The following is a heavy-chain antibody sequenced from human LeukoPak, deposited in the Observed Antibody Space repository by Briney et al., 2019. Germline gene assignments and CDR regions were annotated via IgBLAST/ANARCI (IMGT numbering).Heavy chain of an antibody. CDR1: GVSINSTDHY. J-gene: IGHJ5*02. Sequence: PSETLSLTCTVSGVSINSTDHYWSWIRQHPGKGLEWIGCIYYSGSTYYNPSLKSRVTISVDTSKNQFSLKLSSVTAADTAVYYCAARGYYYDRNWFDPWGQGTLVTVSS. CDR2: IYYSGST. D-gene: IGHD3-10*02. V-gene: IGHV4-31*03. CDR3: AARGYYYDRNWFDP.